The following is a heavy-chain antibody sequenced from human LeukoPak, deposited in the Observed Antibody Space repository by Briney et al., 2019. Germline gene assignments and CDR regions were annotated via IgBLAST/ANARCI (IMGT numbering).Heavy chain of an antibody. CDR2: IYYSGST. D-gene: IGHD4-17*01. Sequence: SETLSLTCTVSGGSISSSSYYWGWIRQPPGKGLEWIGSIYYSGSTYYNPSLKSRVTISVDTSKNQFSLKLSSVTAADTAVYYCAREDTVTSECFDYWGQGTLVTVSS. V-gene: IGHV4-39*07. J-gene: IGHJ4*02. CDR1: GGSISSSSYY. CDR3: AREDTVTSECFDY.